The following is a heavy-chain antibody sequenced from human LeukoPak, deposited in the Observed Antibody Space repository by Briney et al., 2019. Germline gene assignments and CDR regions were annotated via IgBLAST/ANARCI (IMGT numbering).Heavy chain of an antibody. CDR1: GGTFSSYA. CDR2: IIAIFGTA. CDR3: ATESYGSGSYYFDH. V-gene: IGHV1-69*05. D-gene: IGHD3-10*01. Sequence: WASVKVSCKASGGTFSSYAISWVRQAPGQGLEWMGGIIAIFGTANYAQKFQGRATITTDESTSTAYMEMSSLRSEDTAVYYCATESYGSGSYYFDHWGQGTLVTVSS. J-gene: IGHJ4*02.